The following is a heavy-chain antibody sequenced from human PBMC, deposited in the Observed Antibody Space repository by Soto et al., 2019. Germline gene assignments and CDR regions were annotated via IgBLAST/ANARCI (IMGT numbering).Heavy chain of an antibody. V-gene: IGHV4-59*01. CDR3: ARYESSGLDY. D-gene: IGHD3-22*01. Sequence: SETLSLTCTVSGGSISSYYWSWIRQPPGKGLEWIGYIYYSGSTNYNPSLKSRVTISVDTSKNQFSLKLNSVTAADASVYYCARYESSGLDYWGQGTLVTVSS. CDR1: GGSISSYY. CDR2: IYYSGST. J-gene: IGHJ4*02.